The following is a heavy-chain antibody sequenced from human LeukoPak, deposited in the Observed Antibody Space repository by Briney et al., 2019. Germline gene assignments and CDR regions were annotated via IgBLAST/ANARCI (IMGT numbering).Heavy chain of an antibody. CDR3: ARTPSSSGYYSNYYYYYMDV. V-gene: IGHV1-18*01. D-gene: IGHD3-22*01. CDR1: GYTFTSYG. CDR2: ISAYNGNT. J-gene: IGHJ6*03. Sequence: ASVKVSCKASGYTFTSYGISWVRQAPGQGLEWMGWISAYNGNTNYAQKLQGRVTMTTDTSASTAYMELKSLRSDDTAVYYCARTPSSSGYYSNYYYYYMDVWGKGTTVTVSS.